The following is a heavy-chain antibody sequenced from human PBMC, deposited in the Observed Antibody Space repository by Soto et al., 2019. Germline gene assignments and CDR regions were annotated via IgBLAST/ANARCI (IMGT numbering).Heavy chain of an antibody. Sequence: QVQLVESGGGVVQPGRSLRLSCAASAFTFSNYGLHWVRQAPGKGLEWVAVIWFDGSNKYFADSVKGRFTISRDNSKNTLYLEMNSLRAEDTATYYCARGTGDNAFDIWGQGTMVSVSS. V-gene: IGHV3-33*01. CDR2: IWFDGSNK. CDR3: ARGTGDNAFDI. D-gene: IGHD2-21*01. J-gene: IGHJ3*02. CDR1: AFTFSNYG.